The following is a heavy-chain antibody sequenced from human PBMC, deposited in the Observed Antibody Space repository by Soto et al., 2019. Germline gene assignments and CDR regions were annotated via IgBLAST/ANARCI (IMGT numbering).Heavy chain of an antibody. CDR2: INHSGST. CDR3: ARGYYCGSGSSENWFDP. V-gene: IGHV4-34*01. J-gene: IGHJ5*02. Sequence: SETLSLTCGVYGGSFSGYYWSWIRQPPGTGLEWIREINHSGSTNYNPSLTRRVTISVDTSKNQFSLKLSSVTAADTAVYYCARGYYCGSGSSENWFDPWGQGTLVTVSS. D-gene: IGHD3-10*01. CDR1: GGSFSGYY.